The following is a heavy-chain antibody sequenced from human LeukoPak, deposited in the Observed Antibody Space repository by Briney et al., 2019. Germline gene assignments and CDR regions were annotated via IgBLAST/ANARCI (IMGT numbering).Heavy chain of an antibody. CDR2: INYSGST. D-gene: IGHD6-19*01. CDR1: GDSISSNNYY. V-gene: IGHV4-39*01. Sequence: SEALSLTCTVSGDSISSNNYYWGWIRQSPGKGLEWIGSINYSGSTYYNPSLKSRVTTSVDTSKKQFSLNLSSVTAADKDVYYCARAHSSGWYPVNWFDPWGQGTLVTVSS. CDR3: ARAHSSGWYPVNWFDP. J-gene: IGHJ5*02.